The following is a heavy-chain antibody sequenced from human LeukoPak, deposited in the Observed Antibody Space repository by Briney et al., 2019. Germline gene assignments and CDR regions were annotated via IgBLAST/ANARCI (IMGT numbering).Heavy chain of an antibody. CDR1: GYMFGVFG. V-gene: IGHV1-18*01. J-gene: IGHJ3*01. Sequence: ASVKVSCKASGYMFGVFGITWVRQAPGQGLEWMGSIRVHNGDTNYAHKFQARLTMTTDTSATTAYLELRSLKSDDTAVYYCARDRYAVGIAFDFWGQGTMVTVSS. D-gene: IGHD2-2*01. CDR2: IRVHNGDT. CDR3: ARDRYAVGIAFDF.